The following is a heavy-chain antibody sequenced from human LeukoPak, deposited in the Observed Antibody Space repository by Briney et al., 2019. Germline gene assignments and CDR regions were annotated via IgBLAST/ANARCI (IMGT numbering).Heavy chain of an antibody. V-gene: IGHV3-66*01. CDR2: IYSGGST. Sequence: PGRSLRLSCAASGLTVSSNYMSWVRQAPGKGLEWVSGIYSGGSTYYTESVKGRFTISRDNSKNTLYLQMNSLRAEDTAVYYCLVAAGGNYYYGMDVWGQGTTVTVSS. CDR3: LVAAGGNYYYGMDV. J-gene: IGHJ6*02. CDR1: GLTVSSNY. D-gene: IGHD6-13*01.